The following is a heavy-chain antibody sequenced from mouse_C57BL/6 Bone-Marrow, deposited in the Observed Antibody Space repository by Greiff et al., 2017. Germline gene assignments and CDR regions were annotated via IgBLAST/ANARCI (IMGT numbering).Heavy chain of an antibody. CDR1: GYTFTSYW. J-gene: IGHJ2*01. Sequence: QVQLKQPGAELVKPGASVKLSCKASGYTFTSYWMHWVKQRPGQGLEWIGMIHPNSGSTNYNEKFKSKATLTVDKSSSTAYMQLSSLTSEDSAVYYCARYSGSSLDYWGQGTTLTVSS. V-gene: IGHV1-64*01. CDR2: IHPNSGST. D-gene: IGHD1-1*01. CDR3: ARYSGSSLDY.